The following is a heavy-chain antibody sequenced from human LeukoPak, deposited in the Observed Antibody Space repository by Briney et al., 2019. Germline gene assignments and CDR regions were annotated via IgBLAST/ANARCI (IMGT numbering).Heavy chain of an antibody. CDR2: IRYDGSDK. J-gene: IGHJ4*02. CDR3: AKGPGFYFDY. V-gene: IGHV3-30*02. Sequence: GGSLRLSCAASGFTFSRYGMHWVRQAPGKGLEWVAFIRYDGSDKYYADSVKGRFTISRDNSKNTLYLQMNSLRAEDTAVYYCAKGPGFYFDYWGQGTLVTVSS. CDR1: GFTFSRYG.